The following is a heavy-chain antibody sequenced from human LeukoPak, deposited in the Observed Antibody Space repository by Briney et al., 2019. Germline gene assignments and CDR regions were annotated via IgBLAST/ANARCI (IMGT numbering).Heavy chain of an antibody. CDR2: MNPNSGNT. CDR3: ARGRKVTMIVVVTHNWFDP. Sequence: ASVKVSCKASGYTFTSYGISWVRQATGQGLEWMGWMNPNSGNTGYAQKFQGRVTMTRNTSISTAYMELSSLRSEDTAVYYCARGRKVTMIVVVTHNWFDPWGQGTLVTVSS. CDR1: GYTFTSYG. D-gene: IGHD3-22*01. V-gene: IGHV1-8*02. J-gene: IGHJ5*02.